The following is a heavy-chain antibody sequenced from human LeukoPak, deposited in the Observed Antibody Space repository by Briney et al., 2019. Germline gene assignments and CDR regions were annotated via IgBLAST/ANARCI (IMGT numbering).Heavy chain of an antibody. J-gene: IGHJ4*02. CDR1: GFTFSSYS. CDR3: ARDRPTGASRLFVVQ. V-gene: IGHV3-21*01. CDR2: MSSGSRYI. D-gene: IGHD3-3*01. Sequence: GGSLRLSCAASGFTFSSYSMTWVRQAPGKGLEWVSSMSSGSRYIYYADSVRGRFTISGDNAKNSLYLLMNSLRAEDTAVYYCARDRPTGASRLFVVQWGQGTLVTVSS.